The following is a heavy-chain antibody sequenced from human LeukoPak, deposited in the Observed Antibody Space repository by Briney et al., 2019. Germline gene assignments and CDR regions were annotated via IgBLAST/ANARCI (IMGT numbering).Heavy chain of an antibody. CDR3: ARANWNYRYFDY. CDR1: GGSISSYY. D-gene: IGHD1-7*01. V-gene: IGHV4-59*01. J-gene: IGHJ4*02. Sequence: PSETLSLTCTVSGGSISSYYWSWIRQPPGKGLEWIGYIYYSGSTSYNPSLKSRVTISVDTSKNQFSLKLSSVTAADTAVYYCARANWNYRYFDYWGQGTLVTVSS. CDR2: IYYSGST.